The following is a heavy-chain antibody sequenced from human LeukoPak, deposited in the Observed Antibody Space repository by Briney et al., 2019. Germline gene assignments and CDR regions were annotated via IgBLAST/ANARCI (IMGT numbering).Heavy chain of an antibody. CDR1: GGSISSGGYY. D-gene: IGHD3-22*01. CDR2: IYHSGST. V-gene: IGHV4-30-2*01. J-gene: IGHJ3*02. CDR3: ARDNYDSSGHGAFDI. Sequence: PSETLSLTCTVSGGSISSGGYYWSWIRQPPGKGLEWIGYIYHSGSTYYNPSLKSRVTISVDRSKNQFSLKLSSVTAADTAVYYCARDNYDSSGHGAFDIWGQGTMVTVSS.